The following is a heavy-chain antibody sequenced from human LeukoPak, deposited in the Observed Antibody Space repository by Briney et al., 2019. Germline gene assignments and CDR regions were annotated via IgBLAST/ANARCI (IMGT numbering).Heavy chain of an antibody. V-gene: IGHV3-30*02. CDR3: AKDSDTYYYDSSGYLGSGFDY. CDR2: IRYDGSNK. Sequence: PGRSLRLSCAASGFTFSSYGMHWVRQAPGKGLEWVAFIRYDGSNKYYADSVKGRFTISRDNSKNTLYLQMNSLRAEDTAVYYCAKDSDTYYYDSSGYLGSGFDYWGQGTLVTVSS. J-gene: IGHJ4*02. CDR1: GFTFSSYG. D-gene: IGHD3-22*01.